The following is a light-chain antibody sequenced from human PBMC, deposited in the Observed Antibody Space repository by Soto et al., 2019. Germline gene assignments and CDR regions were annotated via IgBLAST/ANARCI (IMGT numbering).Light chain of an antibody. CDR1: QSVSSY. CDR3: QQRSNWLT. V-gene: IGKV3-11*01. Sequence: IVLTQSPATLSLSPGERATLSCRASQSVSSYLAWYQQKPGQAPRLLIYDASNGATGIPARFSGSGSGTDFTLTISSLEPEDFAVYYCQQRSNWLTFGGGTKVEIK. J-gene: IGKJ4*01. CDR2: DAS.